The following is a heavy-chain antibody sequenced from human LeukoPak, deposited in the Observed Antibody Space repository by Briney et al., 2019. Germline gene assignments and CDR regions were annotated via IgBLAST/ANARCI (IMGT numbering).Heavy chain of an antibody. V-gene: IGHV3-21*01. CDR2: ISSTGSYI. CDR1: GITFSSYS. D-gene: IGHD5-24*01. CDR3: ARDFRTQLDGYSPPYHFDY. Sequence: GGSLRLSCAAFGITFSSYSMSWVRQAPGKGLEWVSSISSTGSYIYYADSVKGRITISRDNAKNSLYLQMNSLRAEDTAMYCCARDFRTQLDGYSPPYHFDYWGQGVLVTVSS. J-gene: IGHJ4*02.